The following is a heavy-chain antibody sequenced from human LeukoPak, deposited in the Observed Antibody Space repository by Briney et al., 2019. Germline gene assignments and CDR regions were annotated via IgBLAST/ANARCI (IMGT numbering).Heavy chain of an antibody. J-gene: IGHJ4*02. CDR3: TICAGGSCYSTH. V-gene: IGHV3-15*07. CDR2: IKSETDSGTT. D-gene: IGHD2-15*01. CDR1: GFSFSDAW. Sequence: GGSLRLSCAASGFSFSDAWMSWIRQAPGKGLEWVGPIKSETDSGTTGYAGPVKDRFRISRDDSASTVFLQMNSLKTEDTGVYYCTICAGGSCYSTHWGQGAPVIVSS.